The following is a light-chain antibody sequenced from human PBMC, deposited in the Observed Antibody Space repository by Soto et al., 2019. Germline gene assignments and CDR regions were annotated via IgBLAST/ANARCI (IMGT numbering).Light chain of an antibody. V-gene: IGKV1-39*01. CDR3: QQYNNWPPLT. Sequence: DIQMTQSPSSLSASVGDRVTIACRASQTISGYLNWYQHKPGEAPKLLIYAASSLQSGVPSRFSGSGSGTDFTLTISSLQSEDFAVYYCQQYNNWPPLTFGGGTKVDIK. CDR2: AAS. CDR1: QTISGY. J-gene: IGKJ4*01.